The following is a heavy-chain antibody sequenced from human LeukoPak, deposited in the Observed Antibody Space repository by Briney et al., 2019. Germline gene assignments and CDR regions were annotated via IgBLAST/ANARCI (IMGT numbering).Heavy chain of an antibody. D-gene: IGHD3-16*01. V-gene: IGHV4-39*07. CDR3: ARRGEGVDP. J-gene: IGHJ5*02. CDR1: GGSISSSSYY. CDR2: IYYSGST. Sequence: SETLSLTCTVSGGSISSSSYYWGWIRQPPGKGLEWIGSIYYSGSTYYNPSLKSRVTISVDTSKNQFSLKLSSVTAADTAVYSCARRGEGVDPWGQGTLVTVSS.